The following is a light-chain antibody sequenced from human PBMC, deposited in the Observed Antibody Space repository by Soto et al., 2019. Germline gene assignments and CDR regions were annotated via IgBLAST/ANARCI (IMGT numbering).Light chain of an antibody. CDR3: HQYNNWPPWT. CDR2: GAS. Sequence: DIVLTQSPASLSVSPGERATLSCRASQSVSSNLAWYQQKPGQAPRLLIYGASTRATGIPARFSGSGSGTEFTLTIRSLQSEDYAVYYCHQYNNWPPWTFGQGTTGDIK. V-gene: IGKV3-15*01. CDR1: QSVSSN. J-gene: IGKJ1*01.